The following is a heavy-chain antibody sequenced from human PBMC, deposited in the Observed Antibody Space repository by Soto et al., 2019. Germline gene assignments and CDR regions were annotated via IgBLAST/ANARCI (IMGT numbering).Heavy chain of an antibody. CDR2: ISGSGGRS. J-gene: IGHJ4*02. CDR3: AKADFVWFRQQPYYLDY. Sequence: GGSLRLSCAASGFTFSNYAMTWVRQGPGKGLEWVSGISGSGGRSYYADSVKGRFTISRDNSKSTLYLQMNSLRAEDTAVYYCAKADFVWFRQQPYYLDYRGQGTLVTGSS. CDR1: GFTFSNYA. V-gene: IGHV3-23*01. D-gene: IGHD3-16*01.